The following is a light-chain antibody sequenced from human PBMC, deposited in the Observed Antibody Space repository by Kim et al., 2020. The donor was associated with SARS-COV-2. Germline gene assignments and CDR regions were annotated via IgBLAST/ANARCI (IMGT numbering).Light chain of an antibody. Sequence: ETVMTQSPATLSVSPGERATLSCRASQSVTHNLAWFQQKAGQAPRLLIYGASTRATGIPARFSGSGSGTEFTLTISSLQSEDFAVYYCQQYDNWPRTFGQGTKVEVK. CDR3: QQYDNWPRT. CDR1: QSVTHN. CDR2: GAS. J-gene: IGKJ1*01. V-gene: IGKV3-15*01.